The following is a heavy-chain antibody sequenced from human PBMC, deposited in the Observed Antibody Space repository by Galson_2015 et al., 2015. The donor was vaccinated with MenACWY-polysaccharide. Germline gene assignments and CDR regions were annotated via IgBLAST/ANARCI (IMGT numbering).Heavy chain of an antibody. J-gene: IGHJ3*02. V-gene: IGHV1-46*01. CDR2: INPSGGST. CDR3: ARGEIGTVDI. D-gene: IGHD5-24*01. CDR1: EYTFTNYH. Sequence: SVKVSCKASEYTFTNYHMHWVRQAPGQGLEWMGIINPSGGSTSFAQRFQGRVAVTRDASTSTIFMEMRSLRYEDTAIYYCARGEIGTVDIWGQGTMVMVSS.